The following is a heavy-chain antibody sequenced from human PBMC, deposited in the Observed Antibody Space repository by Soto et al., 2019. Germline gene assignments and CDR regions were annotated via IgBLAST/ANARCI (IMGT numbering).Heavy chain of an antibody. V-gene: IGHV3-23*01. J-gene: IGHJ4*02. CDR1: GFTFSSYA. CDR3: SKAHYYDSSGIFDY. CDR2: ISGSGGST. D-gene: IGHD3-22*01. Sequence: EVQLLESGGGLVQPGGSLRLACAASGFTFSSYAMSWVRQAPGKGLEWVSEISGSGGSTYYADSVKGRFTISRDNPKHTLYLQMNSLRAEDTAVYYCSKAHYYDSSGIFDYWGQGTLVTVSS.